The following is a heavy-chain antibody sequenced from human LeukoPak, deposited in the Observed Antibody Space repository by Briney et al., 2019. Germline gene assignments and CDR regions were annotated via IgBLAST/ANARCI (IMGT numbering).Heavy chain of an antibody. J-gene: IGHJ4*02. CDR2: IYYSGST. V-gene: IGHV4-59*01. CDR3: ASHYSSGWEYYFDY. CDR1: GGSISSYY. D-gene: IGHD6-19*01. Sequence: PSETLSLTCTVSGGSISSYYWSWMRQPPGEGLEWIGYIYYSGSTNYNPSLKSRVTISVDTSKNQFSLKLSSVTAADTAVYYCASHYSSGWEYYFDYWGQGTLVTVSS.